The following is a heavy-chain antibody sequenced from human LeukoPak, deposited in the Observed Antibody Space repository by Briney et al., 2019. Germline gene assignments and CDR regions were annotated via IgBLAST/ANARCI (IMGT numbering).Heavy chain of an antibody. V-gene: IGHV3-20*04. CDR1: GFTFDDYG. CDR3: AREQPQYCGGDCYGRLGPYDAFDI. Sequence: PGGSLRLSCAASGFTFDDYGMSWVRQAPGKGLEWVSGINWNGGSTGYADSVKGRFTISRDNAKNSLYLQMNSLRAEHTALYYCAREQPQYCGGDCYGRLGPYDAFDIWGQGTMVTVSS. CDR2: INWNGGST. D-gene: IGHD2-21*02. J-gene: IGHJ3*02.